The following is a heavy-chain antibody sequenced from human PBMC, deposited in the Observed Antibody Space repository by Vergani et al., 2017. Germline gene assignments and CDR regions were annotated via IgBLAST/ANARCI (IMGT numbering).Heavy chain of an antibody. CDR2: IIPILGIA. CDR1: GGTFSSYA. CDR3: ARERYYYYYMDV. J-gene: IGHJ6*03. V-gene: IGHV1-69*04. Sequence: QVQLVQSGAEVKKPGSSVKVSCKASGGTFSSYAISWVRQAPGQGLEWMGRIIPILGIANYAQKFHGRVTITADKSTSTAYMELSSLRSEDTAVYYCARERYYYYYMDVWGKGTTVTVSS.